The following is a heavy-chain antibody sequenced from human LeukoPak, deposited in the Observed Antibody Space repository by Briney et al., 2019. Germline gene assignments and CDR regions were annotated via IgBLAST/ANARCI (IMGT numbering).Heavy chain of an antibody. D-gene: IGHD2-2*01. CDR2: ISGSGGST. CDR3: AKDPLICSTSCSMRGYFDY. V-gene: IGHV3-23*01. Sequence: GGSLRLSCAASGVTLSSYAMSWVRQAPGKGLEWVSAISGSGGSTYYADSVKGRFTISRDNSKNTLYLQMNSLRAEDTAVYYCAKDPLICSTSCSMRGYFDYWGQGTLVTVSS. J-gene: IGHJ4*02. CDR1: GVTLSSYA.